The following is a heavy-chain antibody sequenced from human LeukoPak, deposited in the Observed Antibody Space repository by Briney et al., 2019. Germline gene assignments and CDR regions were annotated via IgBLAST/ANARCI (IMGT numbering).Heavy chain of an antibody. CDR1: GGSISSGGYS. V-gene: IGHV4-30-4*07. D-gene: IGHD6-19*01. Sequence: PSQTLSLTCAVSGGSISSGGYSWSWIRQPPGKGVEWLGYIYYRGSTYYNPSLKSRVTISVDTSKNQFSLKLSSVTAADTAVYYCARRIGLKAVASRPFDYWGQGTLVTVSS. CDR2: IYYRGST. CDR3: ARRIGLKAVASRPFDY. J-gene: IGHJ4*02.